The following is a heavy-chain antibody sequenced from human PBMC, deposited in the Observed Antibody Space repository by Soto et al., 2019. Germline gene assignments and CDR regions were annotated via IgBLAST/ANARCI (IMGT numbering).Heavy chain of an antibody. D-gene: IGHD5-18*01. J-gene: IGHJ6*04. V-gene: IGHV4-31*03. CDR2: IYYSGNT. CDR3: ARDRLMATAGTARHYFGLDV. CDR1: GGSIRSGGYY. Sequence: SETLSLTCTVSGGSIRSGGYYWSWVRQNPRRGLEWIGNIYYSGNTYYNPSLKSRLTISVDTSKNQFSLNLSSVTAADTAVYYCARDRLMATAGTARHYFGLDVWGKGTTVTVSS.